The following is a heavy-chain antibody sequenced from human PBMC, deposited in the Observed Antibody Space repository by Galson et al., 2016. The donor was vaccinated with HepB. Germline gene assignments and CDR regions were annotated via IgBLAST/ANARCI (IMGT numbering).Heavy chain of an antibody. CDR3: AKGGPGSVRGVIPLLSYFDY. Sequence: SLRLSCAASGFTFSSYGMHWVRQAPGKGLEWVAVISYDGSNKYYADSVKGRFTISRDNSKNTLYLQMNSLRAEDTAVFYCAKGGPGSVRGVIPLLSYFDYWGQGTLVTVSS. D-gene: IGHD3-10*01. V-gene: IGHV3-30*18. J-gene: IGHJ4*02. CDR1: GFTFSSYG. CDR2: ISYDGSNK.